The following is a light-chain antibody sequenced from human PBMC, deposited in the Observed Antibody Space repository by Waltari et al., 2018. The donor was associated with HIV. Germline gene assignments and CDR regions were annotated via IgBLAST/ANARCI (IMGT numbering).Light chain of an antibody. Sequence: DIQMTQSPSSLSASVGDRVTITCRASQGISNSLAWYQQKSGKAPTLLLYATLTLESGVPSRFRGSKAGSDFILSISNLQPEDSATYCGQEYYGTPQFGQGTKVEIK. V-gene: IGKV1-NL1*01. CDR1: QGISNS. J-gene: IGKJ1*01. CDR2: ATL. CDR3: QEYYGTPQ.